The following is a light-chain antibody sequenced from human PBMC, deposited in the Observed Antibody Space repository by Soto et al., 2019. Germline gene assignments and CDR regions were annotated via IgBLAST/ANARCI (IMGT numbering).Light chain of an antibody. V-gene: IGLV1-44*01. CDR1: SCNIGSNT. CDR3: ATWDDSLNGFYV. J-gene: IGLJ1*01. CDR2: SNN. Sequence: QSVLTQPPSASGTPGQRVTISCSGISCNIGSNTVNWYQQLPGTAPKLLIYSNNQRPSGVPDRFSGSKSGTSASLAISGLRSDDEADYFCATWDDSLNGFYVFGTGTKVTVL.